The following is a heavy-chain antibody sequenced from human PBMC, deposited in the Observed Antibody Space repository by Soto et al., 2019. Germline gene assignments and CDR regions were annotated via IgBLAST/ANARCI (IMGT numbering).Heavy chain of an antibody. D-gene: IGHD2-2*01. CDR3: ARGQVVPAARTGYSSGHKDLRFDY. V-gene: IGHV1-46*03. Sequence: GASVKVSCKASGYTFTSYYMRWVRQAPGQGLEWMGIINPSGGSTSYAQKFQGRVTMTRDTSTSTVYMELSSLRSEDTAVYYCARGQVVPAARTGYSSGHKDLRFDYWGQGTLVTVSS. CDR1: GYTFTSYY. CDR2: INPSGGST. J-gene: IGHJ4*02.